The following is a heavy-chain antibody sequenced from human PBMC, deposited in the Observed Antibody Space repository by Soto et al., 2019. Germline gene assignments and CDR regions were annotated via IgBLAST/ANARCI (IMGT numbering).Heavy chain of an antibody. J-gene: IGHJ6*02. Sequence: PGESLKISCKGSGYSFTNFWITWVRQMSGKGLEWMGIIYSGDSDTRYSPSFQGQVTISVDKSISTAYLQWRSLKASDTAMYYCATFSSYTGMDVWGQGTTVTVSS. CDR2: IYSGDSDT. CDR3: ATFSSYTGMDV. CDR1: GYSFTNFW. D-gene: IGHD6-6*01. V-gene: IGHV5-51*01.